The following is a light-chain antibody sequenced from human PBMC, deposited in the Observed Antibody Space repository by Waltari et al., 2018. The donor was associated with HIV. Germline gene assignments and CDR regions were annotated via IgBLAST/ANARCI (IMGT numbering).Light chain of an antibody. Sequence: YEVTQPPSVAVSPGQTASITCSGYELGDNSTCWYQQRPGQSPLLIIYQDNKRPSGIPERFSASNSGHTATLTISGTLPMDEADYYCQAWGTSTSGVFGRGTKLTVL. J-gene: IGLJ2*01. V-gene: IGLV3-1*01. CDR3: QAWGTSTSGV. CDR2: QDN. CDR1: ELGDNS.